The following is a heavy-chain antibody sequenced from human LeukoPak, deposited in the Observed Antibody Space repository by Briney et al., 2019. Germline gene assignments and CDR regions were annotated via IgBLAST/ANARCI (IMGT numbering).Heavy chain of an antibody. CDR2: IYSSGST. Sequence: SETLSLTCSVSGGSISDTTYFWGWIRQPPGKGLEWIGSIYSSGSTYYNPSLKSRVTVSKDTSRNQFSLKLTSVAAAETAVYYCARSGYYDILSGYLYFFDYWGQGTLVTVSS. D-gene: IGHD3-9*01. J-gene: IGHJ4*02. CDR1: GGSISDTTYF. CDR3: ARSGYYDILSGYLYFFDY. V-gene: IGHV4-39*01.